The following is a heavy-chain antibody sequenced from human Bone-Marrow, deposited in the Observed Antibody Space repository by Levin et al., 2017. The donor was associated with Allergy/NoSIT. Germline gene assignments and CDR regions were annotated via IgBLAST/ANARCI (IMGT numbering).Heavy chain of an antibody. D-gene: IGHD3-22*01. Sequence: SETLSLTCTVSGGSISSSSYYWGWIRQPPGKGLEWIGSIYYSGSTYYNPSLKSRVTISVDTSKNQFSLKLSSVTAADTAVYYCARDRKEPYYYDSSGYRPGRYYFDYWGQGTLVTVSS. V-gene: IGHV4-39*07. CDR1: GGSISSSSYY. CDR2: IYYSGST. CDR3: ARDRKEPYYYDSSGYRPGRYYFDY. J-gene: IGHJ4*02.